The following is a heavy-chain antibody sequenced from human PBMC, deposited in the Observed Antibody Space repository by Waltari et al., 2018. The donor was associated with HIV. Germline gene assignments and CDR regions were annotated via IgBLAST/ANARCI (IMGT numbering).Heavy chain of an antibody. Sequence: MQLVESGGGLVQRGGSLRLSCAASGFTFSSHWMSWVRQAPGKALEWVGNKKDDENEKYYVKSVGVRFTISRDNANNSMYLEMNRLRDEDTAVYYCVRENDFGTFFFNYYYAMDVWGQGTSVTVSS. D-gene: IGHD3-3*01. V-gene: IGHV3-7*01. CDR3: VRENDFGTFFFNYYYAMDV. CDR2: KKDDENEK. CDR1: GFTFSSHW. J-gene: IGHJ6*02.